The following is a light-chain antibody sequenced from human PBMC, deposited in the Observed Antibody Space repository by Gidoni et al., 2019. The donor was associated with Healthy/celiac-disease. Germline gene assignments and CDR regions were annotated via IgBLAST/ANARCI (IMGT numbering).Light chain of an antibody. J-gene: IGKJ1*01. CDR3: QQYNNWPPA. V-gene: IGKV3-15*01. Sequence: EIVMTQSPATLSVSPGERATLSCRASQTVSSNIAWYQQKPGQAPRLLTYGASTRATGIPARFSGSGSGTEFTLTISSLQSEDFAVYYCQQYNNWPPAFGQGTKVEIK. CDR2: GAS. CDR1: QTVSSN.